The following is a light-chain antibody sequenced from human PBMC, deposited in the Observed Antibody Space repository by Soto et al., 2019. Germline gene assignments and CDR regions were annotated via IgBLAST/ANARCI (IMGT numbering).Light chain of an antibody. J-gene: IGLJ1*01. CDR2: DVS. CDR3: RSYTGRPPPHYF. V-gene: IGLV2-14*01. Sequence: QSALTQPASVSGSPGQSITISCTGTSSDVGGYNYVSWYQQHPGKAPKLLIYDVSNRPSGASNRFSGSKSGNTASLTISGLQAEDEGDYYCRSYTGRPPPHYFFGTGTKVTVL. CDR1: SSDVGGYNY.